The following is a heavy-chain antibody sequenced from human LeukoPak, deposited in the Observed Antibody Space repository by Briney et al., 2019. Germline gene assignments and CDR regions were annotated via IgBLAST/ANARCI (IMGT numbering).Heavy chain of an antibody. D-gene: IGHD3-10*01. J-gene: IGHJ3*02. V-gene: IGHV3-30*02. Sequence: GGSLRLSCVAAGFSFSKYGMHWVRQAPGKGLEWVAFIQFEGSDKYYVDSVKGRFTISRDNSRNTMYLQMNSLRDEDTAVYYCVRRDASGYIDAFDIWGQGTMVTVSS. CDR1: GFSFSKYG. CDR2: IQFEGSDK. CDR3: VRRDASGYIDAFDI.